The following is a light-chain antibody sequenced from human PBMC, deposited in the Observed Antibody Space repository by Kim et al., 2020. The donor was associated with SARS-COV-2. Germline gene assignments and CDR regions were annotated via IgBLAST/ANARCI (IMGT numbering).Light chain of an antibody. CDR2: GKN. V-gene: IGLV3-19*01. CDR1: SLRNYY. CDR3: QSRDSSGNGV. Sequence: SSELTQDPAVSVALGQTVSITCQGDSLRNYYGSWYQQKPGQAPVIVIYGKNNRPSGIPDRFSGSTSGNTASLIITGAQAEDEGDFYCQSRDSSGNGVFGAGTRLTVL. J-gene: IGLJ2*01.